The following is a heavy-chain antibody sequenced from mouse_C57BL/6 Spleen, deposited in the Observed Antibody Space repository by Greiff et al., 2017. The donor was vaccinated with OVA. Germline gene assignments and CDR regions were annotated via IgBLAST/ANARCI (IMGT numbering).Heavy chain of an antibody. CDR3: ARGSDYGNGDAMDY. J-gene: IGHJ4*01. V-gene: IGHV3-6*01. Sequence: VQLQQSGPGLVKPSQSLSLTCSVTGYSITSGYYWNWIRQFPGNKLECMGYISYDGSTNYNPSLKNRISITRDTAKNQFFLKLNSVTTEDTATYYWARGSDYGNGDAMDYWGQGTSVTVSS. D-gene: IGHD2-1*01. CDR2: ISYDGST. CDR1: GYSITSGYY.